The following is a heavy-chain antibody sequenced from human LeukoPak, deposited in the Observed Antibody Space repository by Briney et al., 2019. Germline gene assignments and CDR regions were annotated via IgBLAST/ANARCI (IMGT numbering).Heavy chain of an antibody. J-gene: IGHJ4*02. D-gene: IGHD1-26*01. V-gene: IGHV3-15*05. CDR2: IKTKSDGGTT. CDR1: GFTFTKAW. Sequence: PGGSLRLSCAASGFTFTKAWMSWVRQAPGKGLEWVGRIKTKSDGGTTDYAAPVKGRFTISRDDSKNTLYLQMNSLRAEDTAVYYCARGVSGSYGKFDYWGQGTLVTVSS. CDR3: ARGVSGSYGKFDY.